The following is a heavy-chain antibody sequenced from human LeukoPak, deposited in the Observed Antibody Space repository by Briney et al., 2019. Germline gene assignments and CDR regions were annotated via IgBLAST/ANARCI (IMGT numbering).Heavy chain of an antibody. D-gene: IGHD2-2*01. V-gene: IGHV3-23*01. CDR2: ISGSDGNA. J-gene: IGHJ4*02. CDR3: AKDPQTDIVVVPADTPNDY. CDR1: GFTFSDYA. Sequence: PGGSLRLSCAASGFTFSDYAMSWVRQAPGKGLEWVSVISGSDGNANYADSVKDRFTISRDNSKNTLFLQMNSLRAEDTAVYYCAKDPQTDIVVVPADTPNDYWGQGTLVTVSS.